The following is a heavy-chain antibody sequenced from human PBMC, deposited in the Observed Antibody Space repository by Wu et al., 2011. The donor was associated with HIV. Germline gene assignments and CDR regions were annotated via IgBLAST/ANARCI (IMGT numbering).Heavy chain of an antibody. J-gene: IGHJ3*02. V-gene: IGHV5-51*03. Sequence: LVQSGAEVKKPGESLKISCKGSGYSFTDYWIAWVRQMPGKGLEWMGIIYPGDSETRYNPSFQGQVTISADKSITTAYLQWSSVKASDTAMYYCARTGRWNDGLDIVGPRDNGHRLF. CDR1: GYSFTDYW. D-gene: IGHD3-10*01. CDR2: IYPGDSET. CDR3: ARTGRWNDGLDI.